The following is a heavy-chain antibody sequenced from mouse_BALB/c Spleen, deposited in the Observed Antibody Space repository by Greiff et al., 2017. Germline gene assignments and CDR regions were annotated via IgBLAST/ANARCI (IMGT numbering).Heavy chain of an antibody. Sequence: EVQLMESGGGLVQPGGSMKLSCVASGFTFSNYWMNWVRQSPEKGLEWVAEIRLKSNNYATHYAESVKGRFTISRDDSKSSVYLQMNNLRAEDTGIYYCTTGYYGSRFDYWGQGTTLTVSS. V-gene: IGHV6-6*02. D-gene: IGHD1-1*01. J-gene: IGHJ2*01. CDR3: TTGYYGSRFDY. CDR2: IRLKSNNYAT. CDR1: GFTFSNYW.